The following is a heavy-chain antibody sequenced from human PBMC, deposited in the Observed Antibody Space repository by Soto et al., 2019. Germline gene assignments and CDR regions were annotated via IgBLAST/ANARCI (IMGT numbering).Heavy chain of an antibody. J-gene: IGHJ4*02. Sequence: PGGSLIRSCAPSGFTFSSYGMHWVRQAPGKGLEWVAVISRDGGTKYYADSVKGRFTISRDNSRNTLFLEMNSLRGDDMAVYYCTGEVASGYWGQGT. CDR2: ISRDGGTK. V-gene: IGHV3-30*03. D-gene: IGHD2-8*02. CDR3: TGEVASGY. CDR1: GFTFSSYG.